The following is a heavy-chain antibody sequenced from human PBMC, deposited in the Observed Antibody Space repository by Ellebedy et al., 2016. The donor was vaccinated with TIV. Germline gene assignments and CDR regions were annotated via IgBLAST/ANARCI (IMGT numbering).Heavy chain of an antibody. V-gene: IGHV1-46*01. CDR1: GYTFTSYY. CDR2: INPNVNST. Sequence: GESLKISCKASGYTFTSYYMHWVRQAPGQGLEWMGIINPNVNSTRYAQKFQGRVTMTRDTSTSTVYMELSSLRSEDTAVYYCARDVTVTTTEAFDYWGQGTLVTVSS. CDR3: ARDVTVTTTEAFDY. D-gene: IGHD4-17*01. J-gene: IGHJ4*02.